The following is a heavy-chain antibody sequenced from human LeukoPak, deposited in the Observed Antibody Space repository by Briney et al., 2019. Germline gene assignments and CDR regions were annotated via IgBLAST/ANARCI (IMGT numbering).Heavy chain of an antibody. CDR1: GFTFSNYR. V-gene: IGHV3-23*01. CDR3: AKGHRLCSSGNCNSQVDY. J-gene: IGHJ4*01. Sequence: GGSLRLSCAASGFTFSNYRMSWVRQAPGKGLVWLSTISGSGTGTYYADSVKGRFTISRDNSKNALYLQMNSLRAEDTAAYYCAKGHRLCSSGNCNSQVDYWGHGTLVIVPS. D-gene: IGHD2-15*01. CDR2: ISGSGTGT.